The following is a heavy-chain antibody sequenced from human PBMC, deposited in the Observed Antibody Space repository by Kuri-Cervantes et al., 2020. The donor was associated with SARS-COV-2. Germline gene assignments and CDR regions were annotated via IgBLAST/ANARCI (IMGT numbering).Heavy chain of an antibody. Sequence: SETLSLTCTVSGGSISSYYWSWIRQPPGKGLEWIGYIYYSGSTNYNPSLKSRVTISVDTSKNQFSLKLSSVTAADTAVYYCARPGGSYQGLWFDPWGQGTLVTVSS. CDR2: IYYSGST. D-gene: IGHD1-26*01. V-gene: IGHV4-59*12. CDR1: GGSISSYY. CDR3: ARPGGSYQGLWFDP. J-gene: IGHJ5*02.